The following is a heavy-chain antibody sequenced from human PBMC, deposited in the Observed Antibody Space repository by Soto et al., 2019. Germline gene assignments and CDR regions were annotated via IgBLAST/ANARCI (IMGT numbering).Heavy chain of an antibody. Sequence: GGSLRLSCAASGFTFSSYSMNWVRQAPGKGLEWVSSISSSSSYIYYADSVKGRFTISRDNAKNSLYLQMNSLRAEDTAVYYCERDASSGGMDVWGQGTTVTVSS. D-gene: IGHD3-10*01. CDR1: GFTFSSYS. CDR3: ERDASSGGMDV. J-gene: IGHJ6*02. V-gene: IGHV3-21*01. CDR2: ISSSSSYI.